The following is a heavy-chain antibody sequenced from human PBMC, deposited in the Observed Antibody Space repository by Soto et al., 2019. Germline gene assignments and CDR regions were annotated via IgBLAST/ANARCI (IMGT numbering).Heavy chain of an antibody. CDR2: ITDVGDPT. Sequence: PGGSLSRSCAASGFTFGTYAMNWVRQAPGKGLEWVSTITDVGDPTYYADSVKGRFTISRDNSKNTLFLQMNSLRAEDTARYYCAKDRDIAYHLEGGFYYSGMDVWGQGTTVTVSS. CDR3: AKDRDIAYHLEGGFYYSGMDV. J-gene: IGHJ6*02. CDR1: GFTFGTYA. V-gene: IGHV3-23*01. D-gene: IGHD5-12*01.